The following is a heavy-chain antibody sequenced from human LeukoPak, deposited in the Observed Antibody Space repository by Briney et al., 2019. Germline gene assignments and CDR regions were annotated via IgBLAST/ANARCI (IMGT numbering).Heavy chain of an antibody. Sequence: SETLSLTCTVSGGSISSSSYYWGWIRQPPGKGLEWIGSIYYSGSTNYKPSLKSRVTISVDTSKNQFSLKLSSVTAADTAVYYCAKDPHMVRGVSHWGQGILVTVSS. V-gene: IGHV4-39*07. J-gene: IGHJ4*02. CDR2: IYYSGST. D-gene: IGHD3-10*01. CDR1: GGSISSSSYY. CDR3: AKDPHMVRGVSH.